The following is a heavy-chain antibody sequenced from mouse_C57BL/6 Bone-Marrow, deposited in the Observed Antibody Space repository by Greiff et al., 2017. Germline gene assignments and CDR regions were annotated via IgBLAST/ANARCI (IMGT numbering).Heavy chain of an antibody. J-gene: IGHJ3*01. CDR1: GFNIKDDY. Sequence: VQLQQSGAELVRPGASVKLSCTASGFNIKDDYMHWVKQRPEQGLEWIGWIDPENGDTEYASKFQGKATITADTSSNTAYLQLSSLTSEDTAVYYCTTDYDYDLAWFADWGQGTLVTVSA. D-gene: IGHD2-4*01. V-gene: IGHV14-4*01. CDR2: IDPENGDT. CDR3: TTDYDYDLAWFAD.